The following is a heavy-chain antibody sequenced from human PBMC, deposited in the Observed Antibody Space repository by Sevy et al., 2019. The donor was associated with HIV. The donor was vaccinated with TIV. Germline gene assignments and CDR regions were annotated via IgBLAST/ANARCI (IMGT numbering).Heavy chain of an antibody. CDR2: IGTAAGVT. Sequence: GGSLRLSCAASGFTFNTYSLIWVRQTPGKGLEWLSFIGTAAGVTYYADSVKGRFTISRDNAKNALYLQMSSLRGEDTAVYYCARVRDRYCSGGSCYYGYFFDYWGQGTLVTVSS. J-gene: IGHJ4*02. V-gene: IGHV3-48*01. CDR3: ARVRDRYCSGGSCYYGYFFDY. CDR1: GFTFNTYS. D-gene: IGHD2-15*01.